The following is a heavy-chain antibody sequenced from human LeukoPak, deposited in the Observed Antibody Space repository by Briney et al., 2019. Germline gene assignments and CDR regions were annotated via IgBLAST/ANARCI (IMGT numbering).Heavy chain of an antibody. CDR2: INDNGGQR. CDR3: ARGGRDPTYYYDSSGYYLFDY. CDR1: GFAFNNYA. D-gene: IGHD3-22*01. Sequence: PGGSLRLSCAASGFAFNNYAMTWVRQAPGKGLEWVSNINDNGGQRHYADSVKGRFTISRDNAKNSLYLQMNSLRAEDTAVYYCARGGRDPTYYYDSSGYYLFDYWGQGTLVTVSS. V-gene: IGHV3-21*01. J-gene: IGHJ4*02.